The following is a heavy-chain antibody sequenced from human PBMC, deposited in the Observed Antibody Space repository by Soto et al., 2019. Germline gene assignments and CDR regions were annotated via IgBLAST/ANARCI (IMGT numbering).Heavy chain of an antibody. V-gene: IGHV3-23*01. CDR2: ISGSGGST. CDR3: ARDRGGYSGYPHEAPDYYYGMDV. J-gene: IGHJ6*02. D-gene: IGHD5-12*01. Sequence: GESLKISCAASGFTFSSYAMSWVRQAPGKGLEWVSAISGSGGSTYYADSVKGRFTISRDNSKNTLYLQMNSLRAEDTAVYYCARDRGGYSGYPHEAPDYYYGMDVWGQGTTVTVSS. CDR1: GFTFSSYA.